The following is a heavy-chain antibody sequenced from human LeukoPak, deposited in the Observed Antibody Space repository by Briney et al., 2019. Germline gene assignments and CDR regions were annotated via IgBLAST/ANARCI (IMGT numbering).Heavy chain of an antibody. CDR1: GFTFSNYA. J-gene: IGHJ6*03. V-gene: IGHV3-23*01. CDR2: ISGSGDNT. Sequence: PGGSLRLSCAASGFTFSNYAMNWARQAPGKRLEWVSTISGSGDNTYFADSVKGRFTISRDNSKNTLYLQMNTLRAEDTAVYYCAKTPGYGDYSMDVWGKGTRVTVTS. D-gene: IGHD4-17*01. CDR3: AKTPGYGDYSMDV.